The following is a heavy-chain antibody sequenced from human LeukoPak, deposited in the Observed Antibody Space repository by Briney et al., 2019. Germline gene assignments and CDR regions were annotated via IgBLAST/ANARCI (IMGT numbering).Heavy chain of an antibody. J-gene: IGHJ5*02. V-gene: IGHV4-39*01. CDR1: GGSISSSSYY. Sequence: PSGTLSLPCTVSGGSISSSSYYWGWIRPPPGKGLGGIGSIYYSGSTYYNPSLKSRVTISVDTSKNQFSLKLSSVTAADTAVYYCARQGLVAAAGWFDPWGQGTLVTVSS. CDR2: IYYSGST. CDR3: ARQGLVAAAGWFDP. D-gene: IGHD6-13*01.